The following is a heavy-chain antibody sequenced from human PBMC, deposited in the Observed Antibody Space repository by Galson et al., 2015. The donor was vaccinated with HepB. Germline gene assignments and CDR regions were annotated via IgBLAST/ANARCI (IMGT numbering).Heavy chain of an antibody. CDR3: AKVVGYCTSTTCWGYMDV. J-gene: IGHJ6*03. V-gene: IGHV3-21*04. D-gene: IGHD2-2*01. Sequence: SLRLSCAASGFTFSSYSMNWVRQAPGKGLEWVSSISSSSSYIYYADSVKGRFTISRDSSKNTLYLQMNSLRAEDTAVYYCAKVVGYCTSTTCWGYMDVWGKGTTVTVSS. CDR1: GFTFSSYS. CDR2: ISSSSSYI.